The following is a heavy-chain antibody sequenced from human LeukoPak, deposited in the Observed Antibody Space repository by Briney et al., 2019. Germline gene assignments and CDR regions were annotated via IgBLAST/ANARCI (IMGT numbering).Heavy chain of an antibody. Sequence: SETLSLTCAVYGGSFSGYYWSWIRQPPGKGLEWIGEINHSGSTSYNPSLKSRVTISVDTSKNQFSLKLSSVTAADTAVYYCARAGGNSPFDYWGQGTLVTVSS. D-gene: IGHD4-23*01. CDR1: GGSFSGYY. V-gene: IGHV4-34*01. CDR3: ARAGGNSPFDY. J-gene: IGHJ4*02. CDR2: INHSGST.